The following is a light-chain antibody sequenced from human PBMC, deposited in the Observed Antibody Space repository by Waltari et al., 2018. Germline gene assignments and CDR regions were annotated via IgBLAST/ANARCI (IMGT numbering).Light chain of an antibody. J-gene: IGKJ3*01. Sequence: ETVLTQSPATLSLSPGERATLSCRASQSVGRYLAWYQQKAGQAPRLLIYDASNRATDVPPRFSGSGSGTDFTLTISSLEPEDFAVYYCQQRLHWPPFTFGPGTKVDLK. CDR3: QQRLHWPPFT. CDR1: QSVGRY. V-gene: IGKV3-11*01. CDR2: DAS.